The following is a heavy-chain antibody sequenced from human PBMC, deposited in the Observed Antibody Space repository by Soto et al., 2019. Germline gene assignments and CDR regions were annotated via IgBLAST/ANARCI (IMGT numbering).Heavy chain of an antibody. J-gene: IGHJ5*01. CDR1: GFTFSAYT. Sequence: DVQLLESGGDLVQPGGTLRLSCAASGFTFSAYTMSWVRQAPGKGPEWVSSVTGSGSNTNSADSVKGRFSISRDNSKDPLYLQMNSLRAEDTAVYYCAKAGSNQGHLGAFDSWGQGTLVIVSS. V-gene: IGHV3-23*01. CDR3: AKAGSNQGHLGAFDS. D-gene: IGHD3-10*01. CDR2: VTGSGSNT.